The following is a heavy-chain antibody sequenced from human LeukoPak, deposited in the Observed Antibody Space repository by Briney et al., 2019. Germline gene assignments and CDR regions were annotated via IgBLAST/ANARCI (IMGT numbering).Heavy chain of an antibody. V-gene: IGHV4-59*03. CDR2: ISYSGST. D-gene: IGHD3-22*01. J-gene: IGHJ4*02. Sequence: PSETLSLTCTVSGGSISSYYWSWIRQAPGKGLEWIGYISYSGSTNYNPSLKSRVTISVDTSKNQFSLKLNSVTAADTAVYYCALHYYDSSNYFDFWGQGTLVTVSS. CDR1: GGSISSYY. CDR3: ALHYYDSSNYFDF.